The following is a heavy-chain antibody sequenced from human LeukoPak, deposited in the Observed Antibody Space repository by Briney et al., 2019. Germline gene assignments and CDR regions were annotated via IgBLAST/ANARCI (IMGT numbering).Heavy chain of an antibody. CDR1: GFTFSSYG. D-gene: IGHD2-15*01. CDR3: AKAGDIVVVVAAFDY. Sequence: GGSLRLSYAASGFTFSSYGMHWVRQAPGKGLEWVAVISYDGSNKYYADSVKGRFTISRDNSKNTLYLQMNSLRAEDTAVYYCAKAGDIVVVVAAFDYWGQGTLVTVSS. CDR2: ISYDGSNK. V-gene: IGHV3-30*18. J-gene: IGHJ4*02.